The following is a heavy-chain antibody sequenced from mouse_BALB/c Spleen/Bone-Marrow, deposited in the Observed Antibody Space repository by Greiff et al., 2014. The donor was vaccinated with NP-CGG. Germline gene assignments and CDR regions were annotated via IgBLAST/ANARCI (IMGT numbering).Heavy chain of an antibody. CDR3: TRSGYYGYGWYFDV. CDR2: IYPSNDTP. J-gene: IGHJ1*01. CDR1: GYTFTNYF. D-gene: IGHD1-2*01. Sequence: QVQLKQSGAELVKPGASVKLSCRVSGYTFTNYFVYWVKQRPGLGLEWIGEIYPSNDTPNFNEKFKSKATLTVDKSSSTAYMQLSSLTSEDSAVYYCTRSGYYGYGWYFDVWGAGTTVTVSS. V-gene: IGHV1S81*02.